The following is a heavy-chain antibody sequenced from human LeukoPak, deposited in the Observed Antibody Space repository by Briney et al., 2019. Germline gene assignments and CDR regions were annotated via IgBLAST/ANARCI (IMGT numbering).Heavy chain of an antibody. CDR3: ARGGGRFDS. D-gene: IGHD3-3*01. Sequence: SETLSLTCAVYGGSFSGYYWSWIRQPPGKGLEWIGYIYYSGGTNYNPSLKSRVTISLDTSKNQFSLNLSSVAAADTAVYYCARGGGRFDSWGQGTLVTVSS. CDR1: GGSFSGYY. V-gene: IGHV4-59*01. J-gene: IGHJ4*02. CDR2: IYYSGGT.